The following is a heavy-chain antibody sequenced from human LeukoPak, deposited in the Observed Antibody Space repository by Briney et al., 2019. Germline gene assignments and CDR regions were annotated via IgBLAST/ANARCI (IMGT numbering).Heavy chain of an antibody. J-gene: IGHJ6*02. V-gene: IGHV1-69*02. D-gene: IGHD2-2*02. CDR3: ARPAVVVPAAIQRGYYYGMDV. CDR2: IIPILGIA. Sequence: SVKVSCKASGGTSSSYTISWVRQAPGQGLEWMGRIIPILGIANYAQKFQGRVTITADKSTSTAYMELSSLRSEDTAVYYCARPAVVVPAAIQRGYYYGMDVWGQGTTVTVSS. CDR1: GGTSSSYT.